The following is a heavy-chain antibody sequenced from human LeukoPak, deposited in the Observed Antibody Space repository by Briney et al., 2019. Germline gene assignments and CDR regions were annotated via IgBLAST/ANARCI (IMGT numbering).Heavy chain of an antibody. Sequence: GGSLRLSCAASGFTFSSYGMHWDRQAPGKGLEWVAFTRYDGSRKYYADSVKGRFTISRDNAKNSLYLQMNSLRAEDTAVYYCAELGITMIGGVWGKGTTVTISS. CDR1: GFTFSSYG. V-gene: IGHV3-30*02. CDR2: TRYDGSRK. J-gene: IGHJ6*04. D-gene: IGHD3-10*02. CDR3: AELGITMIGGV.